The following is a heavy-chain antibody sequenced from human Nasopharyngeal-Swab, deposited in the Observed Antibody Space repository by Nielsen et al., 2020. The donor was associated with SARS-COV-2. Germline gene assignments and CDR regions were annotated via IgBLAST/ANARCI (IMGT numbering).Heavy chain of an antibody. D-gene: IGHD4-17*01. Sequence: ASVKVSCKASGYTFTGYYMHWVRQAPGKGLEWMGGFDPEDGETIYAQKFQGRVTMTEDTSTDTAYMELSSLRSEDTAVYYCATGDPTVTTSNWFDPWGQGTLVTVSS. CDR3: ATGDPTVTTSNWFDP. CDR1: GYTFTGYY. CDR2: FDPEDGET. J-gene: IGHJ5*02. V-gene: IGHV1-24*01.